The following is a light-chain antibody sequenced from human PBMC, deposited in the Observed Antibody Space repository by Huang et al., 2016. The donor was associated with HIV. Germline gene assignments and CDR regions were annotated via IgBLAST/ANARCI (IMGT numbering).Light chain of an antibody. CDR3: HQYYDTPQT. V-gene: IGKV4-1*01. CDR1: QSGVKTSNNKNC. CDR2: WAS. J-gene: IGKJ1*01. Sequence: DIVVTQSPDSLALSLGGRAAINCTASQSGVKTSNNKNCLSWYQLKPGQPPKLLIYWASTRESGVPDRFSGSGSWTHFTLTIASLQAEDVAVYYCHQYYDTPQTFGQGTKVEVK.